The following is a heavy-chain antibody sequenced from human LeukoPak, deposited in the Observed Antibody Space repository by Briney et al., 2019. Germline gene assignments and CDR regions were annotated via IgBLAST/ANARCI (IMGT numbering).Heavy chain of an antibody. CDR3: ARDGPYYYDSSGYYYGDAFDI. Sequence: ASVKVSCKASGYTFTSYYMHWVRQAPGQGLEWMGIINPSGGSTSYAQKFQGRVTMTRDTSTSTVYMELSSLRSEDTAVYYCARDGPYYYDSSGYYYGDAFDIWGQGTMVTVSS. CDR2: INPSGGST. D-gene: IGHD3-22*01. V-gene: IGHV1-46*01. J-gene: IGHJ3*02. CDR1: GYTFTSYY.